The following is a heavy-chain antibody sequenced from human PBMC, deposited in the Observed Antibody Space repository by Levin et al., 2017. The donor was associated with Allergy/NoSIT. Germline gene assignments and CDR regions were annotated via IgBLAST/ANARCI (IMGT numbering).Heavy chain of an antibody. Sequence: GESLKISCAASGFTFSSYAMSWVRQAPGEGLEWVSGISGSGGSTYYADSVKGRFTISRDNSKNTLYLQMNSLRAEDTAVYYCAKGTRGYSSGWYGLDYWGQGTLVTVSS. CDR1: GFTFSSYA. J-gene: IGHJ4*02. D-gene: IGHD6-19*01. V-gene: IGHV3-23*01. CDR2: ISGSGGST. CDR3: AKGTRGYSSGWYGLDY.